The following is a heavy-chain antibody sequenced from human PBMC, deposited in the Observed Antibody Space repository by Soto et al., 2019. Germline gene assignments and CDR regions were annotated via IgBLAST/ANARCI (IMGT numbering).Heavy chain of an antibody. CDR2: MDPKSGNT. Sequence: QVQLVQSGAEVKKPGASVKVSCKASGYTFTNYDINWVRQAPGQGLEWMGWMDPKSGNTDYAQKFQGRVTRTRNTSISTAYLEVSSLSSEDTAVYFCARGRGWRDYWGQGTLVTVSS. D-gene: IGHD2-15*01. V-gene: IGHV1-8*01. CDR3: ARGRGWRDY. CDR1: GYTFTNYD. J-gene: IGHJ4*02.